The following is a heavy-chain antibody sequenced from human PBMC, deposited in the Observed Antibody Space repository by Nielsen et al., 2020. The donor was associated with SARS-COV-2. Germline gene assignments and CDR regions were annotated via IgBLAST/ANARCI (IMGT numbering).Heavy chain of an antibody. V-gene: IGHV4-34*01. D-gene: IGHD3-22*01. Sequence: GSLRLSCAVYGGSFSGYYWSWIRQPPGKGLEWIGKINHSGSTNYNPSLKSRVTISVDTSKNQFSLKLSSVTAADTAVYYCARGHGGYRVGGYYFDYWGQGTLVTVSS. J-gene: IGHJ4*02. CDR3: ARGHGGYRVGGYYFDY. CDR2: INHSGST. CDR1: GGSFSGYY.